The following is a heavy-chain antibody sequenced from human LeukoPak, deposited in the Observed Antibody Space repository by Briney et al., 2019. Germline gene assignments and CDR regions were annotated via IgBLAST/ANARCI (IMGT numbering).Heavy chain of an antibody. J-gene: IGHJ3*02. CDR2: IYYSGST. V-gene: IGHV4-59*01. Sequence: SETLSLTCTVSGGSISSYYWSWIRQPPGKGVEWIGYIYYSGSTNYNPSLKSRVTISVDTSKNQFSLKLSSVTAADTAVYYCARDTFYYYDSSGYYPDAFDIWGQGTMVTVSS. D-gene: IGHD3-22*01. CDR3: ARDTFYYYDSSGYYPDAFDI. CDR1: GGSISSYY.